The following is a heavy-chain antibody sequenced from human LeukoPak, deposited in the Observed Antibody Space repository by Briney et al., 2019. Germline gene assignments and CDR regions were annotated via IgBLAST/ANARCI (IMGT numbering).Heavy chain of an antibody. CDR3: ARHRYSASYHDFDY. J-gene: IGHJ4*02. CDR2: FYYSGST. D-gene: IGHD1-26*01. CDR1: GGSISSSSYY. Sequence: SETLSLTCTVVSGGSISSSSYYWGWIRQPPGKGLEWIGSFYYSGSTYYNPSLKSRVTISADTSKNQFSLKLISLTAADTAMYYCARHRYSASYHDFDYWGQGTLVSVSS. V-gene: IGHV4-39*01.